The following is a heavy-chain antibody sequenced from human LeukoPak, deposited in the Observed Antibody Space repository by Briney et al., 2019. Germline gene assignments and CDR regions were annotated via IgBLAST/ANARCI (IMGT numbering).Heavy chain of an antibody. D-gene: IGHD3-10*02. V-gene: IGHV1-18*01. CDR3: ARDTRLKSDGMDV. CDR2: ISAYNGVT. CDR1: GYTFTIYG. J-gene: IGHJ6*02. Sequence: ASVKVSCEASGYTFTIYGISWVRQAPGQGLEWMGWISAYNGVTNYAQNLLGRLTLTTDTSTSTAYMELRSLRSDDTAVYYCARDTRLKSDGMDVWGQGTTVTVSS.